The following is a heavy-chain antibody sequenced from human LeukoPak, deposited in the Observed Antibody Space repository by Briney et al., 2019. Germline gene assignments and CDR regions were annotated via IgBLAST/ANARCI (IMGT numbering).Heavy chain of an antibody. V-gene: IGHV4-4*02. D-gene: IGHD6-13*01. Sequence: SGTLSLTCAVSGGSISSSNWWSWVRQPPGKGLEWIGEIYHSGSTNYNPSLKSRVTISVDKSKNQFSLKLSSVTAADTAVYYCARGGDSSSWYRFDQWGQGTQVTVSS. CDR3: ARGGDSSSWYRFDQ. CDR2: IYHSGST. J-gene: IGHJ4*02. CDR1: GGSISSSNW.